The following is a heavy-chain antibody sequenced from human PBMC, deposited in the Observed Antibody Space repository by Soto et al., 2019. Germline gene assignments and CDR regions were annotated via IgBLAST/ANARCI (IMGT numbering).Heavy chain of an antibody. CDR1: GFTLRSYW. Sequence: LRLSGAAPGFTLRSYWLIWFRQAPGEGLVWLATIKTDAGEKTYVGYVRGRFTVYRDNGKTYMYLQMESLQDEDTAVYYCARDSGYGSGSSVNHYMDCWGRGTLVTVSS. D-gene: IGHD3-10*01. CDR3: ARDSGYGSGSSVNHYMDC. CDR2: IKTDAGEK. V-gene: IGHV3-7*01. J-gene: IGHJ4*01.